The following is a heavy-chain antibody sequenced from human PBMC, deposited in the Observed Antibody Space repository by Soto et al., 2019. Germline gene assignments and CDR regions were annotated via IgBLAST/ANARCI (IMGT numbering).Heavy chain of an antibody. CDR1: GFTFSDYS. J-gene: IGHJ3*01. V-gene: IGHV3-7*01. Sequence: PGGSLRLSCAASGFTFSDYSMSWVRQSPGKGLEGVANIKQDGGEEDYVDSVKGRLTISRDNAKNSLYLQMNSLRAEDTAVYYCARVYYESRGPTKYRACDFWGQGTMVTVSS. CDR3: ARVYYESRGPTKYRACDF. D-gene: IGHD3-22*01. CDR2: IKQDGGEE.